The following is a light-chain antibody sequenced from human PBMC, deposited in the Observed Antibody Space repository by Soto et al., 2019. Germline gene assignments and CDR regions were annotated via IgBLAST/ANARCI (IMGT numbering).Light chain of an antibody. Sequence: DIQMTQSPSSLSASVGDRVTITCRASESISTWLAWYQQKPGKAPKLLIYGASSLESGVQPRFSGDGSETDFTLTISSLQRDDFGTYYCQQYSRLWSFGQGTKVDIK. J-gene: IGKJ1*01. V-gene: IGKV1-5*03. CDR1: ESISTW. CDR3: QQYSRLWS. CDR2: GAS.